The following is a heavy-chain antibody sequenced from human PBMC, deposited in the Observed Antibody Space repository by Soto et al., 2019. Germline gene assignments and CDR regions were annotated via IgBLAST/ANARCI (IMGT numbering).Heavy chain of an antibody. CDR3: ARGYYDTTGYSLDP. D-gene: IGHD3-22*01. CDR2: IYDGDSA. J-gene: IGHJ5*02. Sequence: WETLSLTCSVSGGSMNGYYWSWIRQSPGKGLGWIGYIYDGDSANYNPSLISRLIISVDRSRNQFSLRLSSVTAADTAVYYCARGYYDTTGYSLDPWGQGTLVTVS. V-gene: IGHV4-59*01. CDR1: GGSMNGYY.